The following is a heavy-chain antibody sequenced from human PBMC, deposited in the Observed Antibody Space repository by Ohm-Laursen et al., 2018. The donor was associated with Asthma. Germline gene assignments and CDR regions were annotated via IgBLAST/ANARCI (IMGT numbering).Heavy chain of an antibody. Sequence: SVKVSCKVLGGTFSTSVIGWVRQAPGQGLEWMGGVIPLFGKANYAQKFQGRVTITADESTTTAYMELSSLRSEDTAVYYCARGYDSSGYYYFFWGQGTLVTVSS. V-gene: IGHV1-69*13. J-gene: IGHJ4*02. CDR1: GGTFSTSV. D-gene: IGHD3-22*01. CDR2: VIPLFGKA. CDR3: ARGYDSSGYYYFF.